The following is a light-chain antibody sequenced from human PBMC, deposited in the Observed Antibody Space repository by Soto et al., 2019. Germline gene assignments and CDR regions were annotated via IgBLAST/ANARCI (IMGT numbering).Light chain of an antibody. Sequence: DIVMTQSPGTLSLSPGERATLSCRASQSISNNYLAWYQQRPGQAPRLLIYGVSSTATGIADRFRGSGSATDFTLTITKIEHEDFAMYYCQESTTFGQGTRVEI. CDR1: QSISNNY. CDR3: QESTT. V-gene: IGKV3-20*01. J-gene: IGKJ1*01. CDR2: GVS.